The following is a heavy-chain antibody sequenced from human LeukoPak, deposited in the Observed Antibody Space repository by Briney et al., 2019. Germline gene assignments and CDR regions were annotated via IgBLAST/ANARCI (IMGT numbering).Heavy chain of an antibody. J-gene: IGHJ4*02. Sequence: APVKVSCKASGYSFTSYGISWVRQAPGQGLEWMGWISVYNGNTNYAQKLQGRVTMTTDTSTNTAYMELRSLRSDDTAVYYCARDLRGYCSGGSCLELDYWGQGTLVTVSS. CDR1: GYSFTSYG. CDR2: ISVYNGNT. V-gene: IGHV1-18*01. D-gene: IGHD2-15*01. CDR3: ARDLRGYCSGGSCLELDY.